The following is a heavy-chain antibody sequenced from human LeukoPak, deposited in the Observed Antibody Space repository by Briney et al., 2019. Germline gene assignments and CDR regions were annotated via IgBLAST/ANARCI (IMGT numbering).Heavy chain of an antibody. J-gene: IGHJ4*02. CDR3: AKDPEHGYYFDY. Sequence: GGSLRLSCAASGFTFSSYAMSWVRQAPGKGLEWVSAISGSGGSTYYADSVKGRFTISRDNSKNTLYLQMNSLRVEDTAVYYCAKDPEHGYYFDYWGQGTLVTVSS. V-gene: IGHV3-23*01. D-gene: IGHD1/OR15-1a*01. CDR1: GFTFSSYA. CDR2: ISGSGGST.